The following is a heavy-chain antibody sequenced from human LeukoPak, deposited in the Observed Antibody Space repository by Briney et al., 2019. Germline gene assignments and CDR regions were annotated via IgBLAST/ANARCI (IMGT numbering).Heavy chain of an antibody. CDR2: IHSSGST. CDR1: GGSLSGHF. J-gene: IGHJ4*02. V-gene: IGHV4-59*11. Sequence: SETLSFTCTVSGGSLSGHFWSWFRRPPGKGLENIGYIHSSGSTNYNPSYKSRVTVSLEMSKNQFSLSLSSVTAADTAVYYCARDPGDTDWYNFDFWGQGILVTVSS. D-gene: IGHD3-9*01. CDR3: ARDPGDTDWYNFDF.